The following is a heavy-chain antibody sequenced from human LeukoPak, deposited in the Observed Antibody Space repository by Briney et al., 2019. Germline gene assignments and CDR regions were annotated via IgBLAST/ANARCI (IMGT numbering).Heavy chain of an antibody. D-gene: IGHD3-10*01. V-gene: IGHV1-3*01. CDR3: ARKLRGASPYYFDY. CDR2: INAGNGNT. J-gene: IGHJ4*02. CDR1: GYTFTSYA. Sequence: ASVKVSCKASGYTFTSYAMHWVRQAPGQRLEWMGWINAGNGNTKYSQKFQGRVTITRDTSASTAYMELSSLRSEGTAVYYCARKLRGASPYYFDYWGQGTLVTVSS.